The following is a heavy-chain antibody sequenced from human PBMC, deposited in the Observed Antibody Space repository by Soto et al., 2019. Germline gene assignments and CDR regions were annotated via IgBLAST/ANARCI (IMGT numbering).Heavy chain of an antibody. CDR1: GFTFSSYS. CDR2: ISSSSSYI. V-gene: IGHV3-21*01. CDR3: ARDTHPSEYCTNGVCRFDY. D-gene: IGHD2-8*01. Sequence: GGSLRLSCAASGFTFSSYSMNWVRQAPGKGLEWVSSISSSSSYIYYADSVKGRFTISRDNAKNSLYLQMNSLRAEDTAVYYCARDTHPSEYCTNGVCRFDYWGQGTLVTVSS. J-gene: IGHJ4*02.